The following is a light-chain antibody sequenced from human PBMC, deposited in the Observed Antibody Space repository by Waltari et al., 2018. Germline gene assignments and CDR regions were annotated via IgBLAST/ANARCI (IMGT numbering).Light chain of an antibody. Sequence: QPVVTQEPSFPVSPAATVTLTSALSSGPVSTSFSPGWYQQPPGQAPRTLIYSTNTRASGVPPRFSGSILGTKAALSMTGTQADDESDCYGVLYSPRGICGLGGVTKLTVL. CDR1: SGPVSTSFS. CDR2: STN. V-gene: IGLV8-61*01. J-gene: IGLJ3*02. CDR3: VLYSPRGICG.